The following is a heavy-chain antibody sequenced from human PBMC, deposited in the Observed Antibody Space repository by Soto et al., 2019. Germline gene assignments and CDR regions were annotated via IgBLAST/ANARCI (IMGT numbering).Heavy chain of an antibody. V-gene: IGHV4-30-4*01. D-gene: IGHD4-17*01. J-gene: IGHJ2*01. CDR2: IYDSGST. Sequence: QLQLRESGPGLVKPSETLSLTCTVSGGSISGGVGGLYYWSWIRQPPGKGLEWIGYIYDSGSTYYHPAPKGRGTISVDTFQDQFSLRLSAVTAADTAVYYCAREVIPLTTDWYFGLWGRGTLVTVSS. CDR3: AREVIPLTTDWYFGL. CDR1: GGSISGGVGGLYY.